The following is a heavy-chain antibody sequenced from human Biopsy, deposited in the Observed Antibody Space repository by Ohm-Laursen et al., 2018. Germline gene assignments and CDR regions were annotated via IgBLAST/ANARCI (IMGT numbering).Heavy chain of an antibody. J-gene: IGHJ4*02. V-gene: IGHV1-24*01. D-gene: IGHD1-1*01. CDR3: AADINDWNVNY. CDR2: FAPENGKT. CDR1: GYTLTELS. Sequence: GPSVNVSCKASGYTLTELSMHWVRQAPGKGLEWMGGFAPENGKTVYAQNFQARVPMTEDTSTDTAYMELRSLRSEDTAVYYCAADINDWNVNYWGQGTQVTVSS.